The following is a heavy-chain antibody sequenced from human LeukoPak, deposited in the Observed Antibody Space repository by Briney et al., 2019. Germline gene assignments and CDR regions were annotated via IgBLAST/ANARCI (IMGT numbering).Heavy chain of an antibody. D-gene: IGHD3-10*01. CDR2: IYYSGNT. V-gene: IGHV4-39*01. Sequence: PSETLSLTCAVSGGSFSGSSYFWGWIRQPPGKGLEWIGSIYYSGNTYYNPSLKSRVTISVDTSKNQLSLKLSSVTAADTAVYYCARLKEGIDYWGQGTLVTVSS. CDR1: GGSFSGSSYF. CDR3: ARLKEGIDY. J-gene: IGHJ4*02.